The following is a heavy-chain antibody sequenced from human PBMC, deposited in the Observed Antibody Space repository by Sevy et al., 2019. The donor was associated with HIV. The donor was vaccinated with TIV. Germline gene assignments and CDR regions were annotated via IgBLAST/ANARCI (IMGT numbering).Heavy chain of an antibody. D-gene: IGHD5-18*01. CDR3: ARDAPAMVTLDAFDI. V-gene: IGHV4-59*01. J-gene: IGHJ3*02. Sequence: SETMSLTCTVSGGSISSYYWSWIRQPPGKGLELIGYIYYSGSTNYNPSLKSRVTISVDTSKNQFSLKLSSVTAADTAVYYCARDAPAMVTLDAFDIWGQGTMVTVSS. CDR1: GGSISSYY. CDR2: IYYSGST.